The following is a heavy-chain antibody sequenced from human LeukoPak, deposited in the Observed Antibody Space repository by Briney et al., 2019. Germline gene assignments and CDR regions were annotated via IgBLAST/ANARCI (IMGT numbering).Heavy chain of an antibody. Sequence: PGGSLRLSCAASGFTFSSYAMSWVRQAPGKGLEWVSAISGSGGSTYYADSLKGRFTISRDNSKNTLYLQMNSLRAEDTAVYYCAKDGPLGMVRGVGAFDIWGQGTMVTVSS. J-gene: IGHJ3*02. D-gene: IGHD3-10*01. V-gene: IGHV3-23*01. CDR2: ISGSGGST. CDR3: AKDGPLGMVRGVGAFDI. CDR1: GFTFSSYA.